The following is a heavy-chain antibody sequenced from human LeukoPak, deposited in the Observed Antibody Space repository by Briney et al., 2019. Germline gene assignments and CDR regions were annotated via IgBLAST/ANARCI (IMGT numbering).Heavy chain of an antibody. CDR2: ISYDGSNK. CDR1: GFTFSSYG. V-gene: IGHV3-30*03. D-gene: IGHD6-19*01. CDR3: ARVVGWLNWFDP. J-gene: IGHJ5*02. Sequence: PGGSLRLSCAASGFTFSSYGMHWVRQAPGKGLEWVAVISYDGSNKYYADSVKGRFTISRDNSKNTLYLQMNSLRSDDTAVYYCARVVGWLNWFDPWGQGTLVTVSS.